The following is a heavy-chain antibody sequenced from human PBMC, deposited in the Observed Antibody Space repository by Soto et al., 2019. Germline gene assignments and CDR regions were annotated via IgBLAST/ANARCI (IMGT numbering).Heavy chain of an antibody. V-gene: IGHV1-18*01. D-gene: IGHD2-2*01. CDR1: GYTFTSYG. CDR3: ARDIVLVSAAADY. CDR2: ISADNGNT. J-gene: IGHJ4*02. Sequence: QVQLVQSGAEVKKPGASVKVSCKASGYTFTSYGISWVRQAPGQGLEWMGWISADNGNTNYAQKLQGRVTMTTDTSTSTGYMERRSLRSDDTAVDYCARDIVLVSAAADYWGQGTLVTVSS.